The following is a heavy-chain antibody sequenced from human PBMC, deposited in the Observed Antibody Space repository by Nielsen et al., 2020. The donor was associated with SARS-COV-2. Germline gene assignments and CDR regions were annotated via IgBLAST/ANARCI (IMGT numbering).Heavy chain of an antibody. Sequence: WIRRPPGEGLEYISYIRGGRSYTQYADSVQRRYTVPRENAENSQYLQMNSLRAEYRAMYFCARRMDCSLDYWGQGTLVTVSS. CDR3: ARRMDCSLDY. CDR2: IRGGRSYT. J-gene: IGHJ4*02. V-gene: IGHV3-11*03. D-gene: IGHD3/OR15-3a*01.